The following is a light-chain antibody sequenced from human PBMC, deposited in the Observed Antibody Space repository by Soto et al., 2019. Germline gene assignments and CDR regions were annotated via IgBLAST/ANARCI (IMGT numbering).Light chain of an antibody. J-gene: IGKJ1*01. CDR2: GAS. Sequence: EIVLTQSPGTLSLSPGERATLSCRASQSVSNNYIAWYQQKPGQAPRLLIYGASNRAPGIPDRFSGSGSGTDFPPIISRLAPEDVVLYYRQQYGSSDTFGQGTKVEIK. CDR1: QSVSNNY. CDR3: QQYGSSDT. V-gene: IGKV3-20*01.